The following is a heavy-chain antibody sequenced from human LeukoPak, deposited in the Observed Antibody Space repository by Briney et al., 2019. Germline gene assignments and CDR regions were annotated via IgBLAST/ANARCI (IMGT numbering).Heavy chain of an antibody. CDR2: IYYSGST. Sequence: SETLSLTCTVSGGSISSYYWGWIRQPPGKGLEWIGSIYYSGSTYYNPSLKSRVTISVDTSKNQFSLKLSSVTAADTAVYYCARDHGGYYYGIDYWGQGTLVTVSS. CDR3: ARDHGGYYYGIDY. V-gene: IGHV4-39*07. J-gene: IGHJ4*02. D-gene: IGHD3-22*01. CDR1: GGSISSYY.